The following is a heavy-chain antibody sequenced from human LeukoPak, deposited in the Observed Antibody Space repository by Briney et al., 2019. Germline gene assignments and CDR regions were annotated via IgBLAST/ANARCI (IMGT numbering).Heavy chain of an antibody. CDR1: GGSISTYY. CDR2: IYYSGST. Sequence: KPSETLSLTCTVSGGSISTYYWSWIRQPPGKGLEWIGNIYYSGSTTYNPSLKSRVTISVDTSKNQFSLKLSSVTAADTAVYYCARAAWGYHYYMDVWGKGTTVTVSS. J-gene: IGHJ6*03. V-gene: IGHV4-59*12. D-gene: IGHD1-26*01. CDR3: ARAAWGYHYYMDV.